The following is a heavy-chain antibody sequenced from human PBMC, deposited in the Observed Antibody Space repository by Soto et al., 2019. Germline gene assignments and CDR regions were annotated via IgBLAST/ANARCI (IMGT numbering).Heavy chain of an antibody. CDR3: AKGGDYDYYGMDV. J-gene: IGHJ6*02. D-gene: IGHD4-17*01. CDR1: GFTFSSYA. Sequence: PGGSLRLSCAASGFTFSSYAMSWVRQAPGKGLEWVSAISGSGGSTYYADTVKGRFTISRDNSKNTLYLQMNSLRAEDTAVYYCAKGGDYDYYGMDVWGQGTTVTVSS. CDR2: ISGSGGST. V-gene: IGHV3-23*01.